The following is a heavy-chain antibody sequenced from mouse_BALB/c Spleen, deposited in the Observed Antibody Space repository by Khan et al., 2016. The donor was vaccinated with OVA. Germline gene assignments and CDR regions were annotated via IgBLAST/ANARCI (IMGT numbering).Heavy chain of an antibody. CDR3: TRGRAY. D-gene: IGHD3-3*01. Sequence: EVQLQESGPGLVKPSQSLSLTCTVTGYSITSDYAWNWIRQFPGNKLEWMGYITYSGSTSYTPSLKSRFSITRDTSKNQFFRQLKSVTTEDTATYYCTRGRAYWGQGTLVTVSA. CDR1: GYSITSDYA. V-gene: IGHV3-2*02. J-gene: IGHJ3*01. CDR2: ITYSGST.